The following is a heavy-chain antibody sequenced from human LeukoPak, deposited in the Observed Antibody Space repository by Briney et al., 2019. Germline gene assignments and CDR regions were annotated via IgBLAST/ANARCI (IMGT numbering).Heavy chain of an antibody. Sequence: SETLSLTCTVSGGSINNYYWSWLRQPPGKGLEWIGYIYYSGNTDYNPSLKGRVTFSVDTSKNQFSLKLSSVTAADTAVYYCARLLSRAYWFDPWGQGTLVTVSS. CDR2: IYYSGNT. CDR3: ARLLSRAYWFDP. V-gene: IGHV4-59*08. J-gene: IGHJ5*02. D-gene: IGHD5-24*01. CDR1: GGSINNYY.